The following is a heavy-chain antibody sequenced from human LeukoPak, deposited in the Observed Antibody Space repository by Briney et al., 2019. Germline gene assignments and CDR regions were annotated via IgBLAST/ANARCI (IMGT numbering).Heavy chain of an antibody. CDR2: IYNSATT. CDR3: ARGGEGYNDDAFEV. J-gene: IGHJ3*01. CDR1: GDSIRSHY. D-gene: IGHD5-24*01. Sequence: PSETLSLTCTVSGDSIRSHYCAWIRQSPGKGLEWIGHIYNSATTDYNPSFTSRVTISLDTSKKQFSLTMTSVTALDSAVYYCARGGEGYNDDAFEVWGLGTAVTVSS. V-gene: IGHV4-59*11.